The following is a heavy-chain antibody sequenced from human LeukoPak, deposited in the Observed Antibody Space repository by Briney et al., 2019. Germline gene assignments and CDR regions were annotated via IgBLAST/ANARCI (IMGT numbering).Heavy chain of an antibody. J-gene: IGHJ4*02. CDR1: GFTFSSYA. V-gene: IGHV3-64*01. CDR3: ARVRTYSSGYYYFDY. CDR2: ISSNGGST. D-gene: IGHD3-22*01. Sequence: PGGSLRLSCAASGFTFSSYAMHWVRQAPAKGLQYVSCISSNGGSTYYANSVKGRFTISRDNSKNTLYLHMGSLRAEDMAVYYCARVRTYSSGYYYFDYWGQGTLVTVSS.